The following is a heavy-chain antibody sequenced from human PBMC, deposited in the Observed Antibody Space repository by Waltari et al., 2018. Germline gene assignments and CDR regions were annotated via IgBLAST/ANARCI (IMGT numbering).Heavy chain of an antibody. CDR2: ISYSGTP. CDR1: GDPLSSSYL. V-gene: IGHV4-39*01. J-gene: IGHJ1*01. Sequence: QLQLQESGPGLVKPSETLSLTCTVSGDPLSSSYLWGWIRQPPGKGLEWIGRISYSGTPFYNPSLKSRLTISVDTSKNQFSLNLRSVTAADTAIYFCATHRGGHEDFQYWGQGTLVTVSS. CDR3: ATHRGGHEDFQY.